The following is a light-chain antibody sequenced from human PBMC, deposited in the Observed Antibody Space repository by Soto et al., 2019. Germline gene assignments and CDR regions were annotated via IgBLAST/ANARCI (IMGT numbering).Light chain of an antibody. J-gene: IGKJ2*01. V-gene: IGKV1-39*01. CDR3: QQYFRTPHT. CDR1: QTISSY. CDR2: SAS. Sequence: DIQMTQAAAFLSASLGDRETITCRARQTISSYVNWYQQKAGAAPKLLIYSASTLQSGVPSRFSGSGFGTDYTLTISRLQPADVAVYYCQQYFRTPHTVGQGTKLDIK.